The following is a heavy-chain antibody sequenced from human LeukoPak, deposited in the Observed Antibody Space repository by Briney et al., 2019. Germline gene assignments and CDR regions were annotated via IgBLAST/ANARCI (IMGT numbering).Heavy chain of an antibody. J-gene: IGHJ4*02. V-gene: IGHV3-23*01. CDR3: AKDHLGFPAHYFDY. D-gene: IGHD3-10*01. CDR1: GFTFRRYA. Sequence: GGPLRLSCGACGFTFRRYAMRWVRQARGRGVEWVSAFSGCGGSTYYADSVKGRFTISRDNSKITLYAQMNSRRPGDTAVYYCAKDHLGFPAHYFDYWRQGPLVTVPS. CDR2: FSGCGGST.